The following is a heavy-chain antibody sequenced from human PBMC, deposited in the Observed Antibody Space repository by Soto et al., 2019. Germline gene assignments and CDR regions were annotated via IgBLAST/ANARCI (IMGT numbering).Heavy chain of an antibody. CDR2: ISYDGSNK. D-gene: IGHD6-6*01. J-gene: IGHJ4*02. Sequence: GGSLRLSCAASGFTFSSYAMHWVRQAPGKGLEWVAVISYDGSNKYYADSVKGRFTISRDNSKNTLYLQMNSLRAEDTAVYYCARDPRWSSSSMNYWGQGTLVTVSS. V-gene: IGHV3-30-3*01. CDR1: GFTFSSYA. CDR3: ARDPRWSSSSMNY.